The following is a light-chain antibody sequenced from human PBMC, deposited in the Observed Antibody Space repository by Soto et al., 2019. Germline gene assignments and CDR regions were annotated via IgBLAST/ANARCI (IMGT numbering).Light chain of an antibody. V-gene: IGKV3-11*01. CDR2: DAY. Sequence: EIVLTQSPATLSLSPGERATLSCMASQSVSSYLAWYQQKPGQAPRLLIYDAYNRATGIPARFSGSGSGTDFTLTISSLEPEDFAVYYCHQRSNWLTFGGGTKVEIK. CDR3: HQRSNWLT. CDR1: QSVSSY. J-gene: IGKJ4*01.